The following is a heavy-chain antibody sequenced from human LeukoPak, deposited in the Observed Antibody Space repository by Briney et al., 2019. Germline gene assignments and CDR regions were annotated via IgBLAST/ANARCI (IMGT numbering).Heavy chain of an antibody. CDR1: GFTFSTYA. CDR2: ISSSSSTI. D-gene: IGHD3-22*01. J-gene: IGHJ6*03. CDR3: ARPFYDSSGYYPPSVDYYYYMDV. V-gene: IGHV3-48*01. Sequence: PGRSLRLSCAASGFTFSTYAMHWVRQAPGKGLEWVSYISSSSSTIYYADSVKGRFTISRDNAKNSLYLQMNSLRAEDTAVYYCARPFYDSSGYYPPSVDYYYYMDVWGKGTTVTVSS.